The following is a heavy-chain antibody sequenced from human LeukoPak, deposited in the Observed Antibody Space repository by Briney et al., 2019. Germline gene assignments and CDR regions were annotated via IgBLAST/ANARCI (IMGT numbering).Heavy chain of an antibody. J-gene: IGHJ4*02. Sequence: SGGSLRLSCAASGFTFSDYYMSWIRQAPGKGLEWVSYISSSGSTIYYADSVKGRFTISRDNAKNSLYLQMNSLRAEDTAVYYCASPKVRGVTTFDYWGQGTLVTVSS. CDR3: ASPKVRGVTTFDY. V-gene: IGHV3-11*01. CDR1: GFTFSDYY. CDR2: ISSSGSTI. D-gene: IGHD3-10*01.